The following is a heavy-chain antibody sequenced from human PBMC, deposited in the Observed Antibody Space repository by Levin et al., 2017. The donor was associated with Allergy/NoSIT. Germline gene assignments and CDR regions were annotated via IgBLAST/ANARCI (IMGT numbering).Heavy chain of an antibody. CDR1: GFTFSKYA. D-gene: IGHD2-8*02. CDR2: ISGSGGST. Sequence: GGSLRLSCAASGFTFSKYAMTWVRQAPGKGLEWVSAISGSGGSTYYADSVKGRFTVSRDNSNNTLYLQMNSLRAEDTALFYCARGTGFYYYGMDVWGQGTTVTVSS. CDR3: ARGTGFYYYGMDV. J-gene: IGHJ6*02. V-gene: IGHV3-23*01.